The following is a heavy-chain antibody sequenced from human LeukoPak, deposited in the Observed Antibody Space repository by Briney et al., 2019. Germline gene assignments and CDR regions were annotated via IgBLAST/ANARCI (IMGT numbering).Heavy chain of an antibody. Sequence: TGGSLRLSCAASGFTFSSYGMHWVRQAPGKGLGWVAVIWYDGSNKYYADSVKGRFTISRDNSKNTLYLQMNSLRAEDTGVYSSARDASSWWAIDYWGQGTLVTVSA. V-gene: IGHV3-33*01. D-gene: IGHD6-13*01. CDR2: IWYDGSNK. J-gene: IGHJ4*02. CDR3: ARDASSWWAIDY. CDR1: GFTFSSYG.